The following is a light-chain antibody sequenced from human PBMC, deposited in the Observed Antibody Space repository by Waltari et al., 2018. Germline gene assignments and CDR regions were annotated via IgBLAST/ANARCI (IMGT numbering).Light chain of an antibody. CDR2: NGA. J-gene: IGKJ1*01. Sequence: ERVMTQSPDILSASPGETVTLPCRASQSSSTNVAWYQHKPGQAPRLLIYNGATRHTGIPATFSGSGSGTEFTLTISSLQPEDFAVYFCQQYDDWPATFGQGTKVDI. V-gene: IGKV3-15*01. CDR3: QQYDDWPAT. CDR1: QSSSTN.